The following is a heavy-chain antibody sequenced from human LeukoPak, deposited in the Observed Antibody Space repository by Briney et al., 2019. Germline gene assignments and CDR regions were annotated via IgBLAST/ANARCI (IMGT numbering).Heavy chain of an antibody. V-gene: IGHV4-4*07. CDR1: GGSISSYY. Sequence: PSETLSLTCTVSGGSISSYYWSWIRQPAGKGLEWIGRIYTSGSTNYNPSLQSRVTMSVDTSTNQFSLKLSSVTAADTAVYYCARAAYCSSTSCYGDAFDIWGQGTMVTVSS. J-gene: IGHJ3*02. CDR2: IYTSGST. CDR3: ARAAYCSSTSCYGDAFDI. D-gene: IGHD2-2*01.